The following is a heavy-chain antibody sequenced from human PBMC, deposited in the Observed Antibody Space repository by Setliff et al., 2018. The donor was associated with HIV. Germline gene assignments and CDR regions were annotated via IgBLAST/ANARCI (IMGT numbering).Heavy chain of an antibody. V-gene: IGHV4-39*07. CDR3: ARDRLTYYFDY. CDR1: GGSVCRVNYY. Sequence: SETLSLTCSVSGGSVCRVNYYWGWIRQPPGKGLEWIGSIYYSGSTTYNPSLKSRVTISVDTSKNQFSLELSSVTAADTAVYYCARDRLTYYFDYWGQGILVTVSS. D-gene: IGHD3-22*01. CDR2: IYYSGST. J-gene: IGHJ4*02.